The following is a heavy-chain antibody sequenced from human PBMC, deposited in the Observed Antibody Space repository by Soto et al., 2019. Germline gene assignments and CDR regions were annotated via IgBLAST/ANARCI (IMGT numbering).Heavy chain of an antibody. CDR2: ISRYGDIT. CDR3: AKDRYLDHDSRGYLFDN. CDR1: GFTFNIYA. D-gene: IGHD3-22*01. J-gene: IGHJ4*02. V-gene: IGHV3-23*01. Sequence: EVQLLESGGDLIQPGGSLRLSCAASGFTFNIYAMTWVRQAPGKGLEWVSAISRYGDITYYADSVEGRFSISGDNSKNTLYLQMNSLRAGDTAVYYCAKDRYLDHDSRGYLFDNWGQGTLVTVSS.